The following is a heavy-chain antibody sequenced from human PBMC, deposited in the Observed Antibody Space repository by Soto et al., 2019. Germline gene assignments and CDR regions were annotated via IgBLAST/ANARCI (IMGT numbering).Heavy chain of an antibody. Sequence: GASVKVSCKASGYTFTSYGISWVRQAPGQGLEWMGWISAYNGNTNYAQKLQGRVTMTTDTSTSTAYMELRSLRSDDTAVYYCARDLSRTVAGTETLMDVWGQGTTVTVS. CDR2: ISAYNGNT. CDR3: ARDLSRTVAGTETLMDV. D-gene: IGHD6-19*01. CDR1: GYTFTSYG. V-gene: IGHV1-18*04. J-gene: IGHJ6*02.